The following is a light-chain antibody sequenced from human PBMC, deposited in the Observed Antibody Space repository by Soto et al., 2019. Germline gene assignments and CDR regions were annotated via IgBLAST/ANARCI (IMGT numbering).Light chain of an antibody. CDR2: AAS. V-gene: IGKV1-39*01. CDR3: QQSYRTPLT. J-gene: IGKJ4*01. Sequence: DIQMTQSPSSLSASVGDRVTITCRASQGISTYLNWYQQKPGKAPKLLIYAASSLQSGVPSRFSGSGSGTDFTLTISSLQPEDFVTYYCQQSYRTPLTFGGGTKVEIK. CDR1: QGISTY.